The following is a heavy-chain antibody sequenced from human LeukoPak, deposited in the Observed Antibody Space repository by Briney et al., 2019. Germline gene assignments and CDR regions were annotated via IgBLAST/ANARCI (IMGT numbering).Heavy chain of an antibody. V-gene: IGHV1-18*01. CDR1: GYTFTSYG. D-gene: IGHD3-10*01. CDR3: ARGLQYGSGNSYGMDV. CDR2: ISAYNGNT. J-gene: IGHJ6*02. Sequence: ASVKVSCKATGYTFTSYGISWVRQAPGQGLEWMGWISAYNGNTDYAQKFQGRVTMTTDTSTSTAYMELRSLRSDDTAVYYCARGLQYGSGNSYGMDVWGQGTTVTVSS.